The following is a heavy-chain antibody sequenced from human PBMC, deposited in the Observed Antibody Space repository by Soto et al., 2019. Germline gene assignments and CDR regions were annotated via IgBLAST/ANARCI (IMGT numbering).Heavy chain of an antibody. Sequence: ASVKVSCKASGYTFTSYGISWVRQAPGQGLEWMGWISAYNGNTNYAQKLQGRVTMTTDTSTSTAYMELRSLRSDDTAVYYCARHSNYCDSSGYYLWGQGTLVTVSS. V-gene: IGHV1-18*01. J-gene: IGHJ5*02. CDR1: GYTFTSYG. D-gene: IGHD3-22*01. CDR3: ARHSNYCDSSGYYL. CDR2: ISAYNGNT.